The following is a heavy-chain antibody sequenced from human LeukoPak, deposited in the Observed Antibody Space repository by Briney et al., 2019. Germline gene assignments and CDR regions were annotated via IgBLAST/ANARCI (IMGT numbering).Heavy chain of an antibody. V-gene: IGHV4-30-2*01. CDR1: GGSISSGGYS. CDR2: IYHSGSI. Sequence: SETLSLTCAVSGGSISSGGYSWSWIRQPPGKGLEWFGYIYHSGSIYYNPSLKSRVTISVDRSKNQFSLKLSSVTAADTAVYYCARDDSSSWYNWFDPWGQGTLVTVSS. CDR3: ARDDSSSWYNWFDP. J-gene: IGHJ5*02. D-gene: IGHD6-13*01.